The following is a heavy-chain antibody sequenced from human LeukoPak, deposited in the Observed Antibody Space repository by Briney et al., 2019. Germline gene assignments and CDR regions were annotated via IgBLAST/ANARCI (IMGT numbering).Heavy chain of an antibody. J-gene: IGHJ4*02. CDR3: AGGTGWIFHH. CDR1: GFTFSSYW. CDR2: IKKDGSQT. D-gene: IGHD6-19*01. Sequence: GGSLRLSCAASGFTFSSYWLIWVRQAPGKGLEWVANIKKDGSQTYYVDSVKGRFTISRDNAKNLLYLQMNSRRAEDTAVYFCAGGTGWIFHHWGQGSLVTVSS. V-gene: IGHV3-7*02.